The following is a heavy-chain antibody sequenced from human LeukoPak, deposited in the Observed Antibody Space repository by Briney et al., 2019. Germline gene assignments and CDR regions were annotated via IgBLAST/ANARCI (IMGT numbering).Heavy chain of an antibody. CDR3: ATVRTYDSNGGDAFDI. Sequence: GASVKVSCKATGYTFTCYYMHWVRQAPGKGVEWMGRINPNSGGTNYAQKFQGRVTMTRDTSISTAYMELSRLRSDDTAVYYCATVRTYDSNGGDAFDIWGQGTMVTVSS. J-gene: IGHJ3*02. CDR2: INPNSGGT. V-gene: IGHV1-2*06. D-gene: IGHD3-22*01. CDR1: GYTFTCYY.